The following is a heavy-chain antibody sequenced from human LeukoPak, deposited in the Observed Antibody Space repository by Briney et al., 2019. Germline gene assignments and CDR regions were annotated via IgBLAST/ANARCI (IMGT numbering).Heavy chain of an antibody. Sequence: SETLSLTCAVYGGXFSGYYCSWIRQPPGKGLEWIGEINHSGSTNYNPSLRSRVTISVDTSKNQFSLKLSSVTAADTAVYYCARGGRRDGYNYLVSEAFDIWGQGTMVTVSS. V-gene: IGHV4-34*01. CDR1: GGXFSGYY. J-gene: IGHJ3*02. CDR2: INHSGST. D-gene: IGHD5-24*01. CDR3: ARGGRRDGYNYLVSEAFDI.